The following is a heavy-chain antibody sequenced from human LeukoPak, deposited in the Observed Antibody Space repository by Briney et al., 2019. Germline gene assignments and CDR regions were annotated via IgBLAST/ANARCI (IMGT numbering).Heavy chain of an antibody. CDR2: IKQDGGEK. CDR3: AREGTNSAFDI. Sequence: TGGSLTLSCAASGFTFSSYWMAWVRQSPGKGLEWVANIKQDGGEKYYVDSVKGRFTISRDNAKNSLYLQMNSLRAEDTAVYYCAREGTNSAFDIWGQGTMVTVSS. CDR1: GFTFSSYW. V-gene: IGHV3-7*01. J-gene: IGHJ3*02. D-gene: IGHD4-23*01.